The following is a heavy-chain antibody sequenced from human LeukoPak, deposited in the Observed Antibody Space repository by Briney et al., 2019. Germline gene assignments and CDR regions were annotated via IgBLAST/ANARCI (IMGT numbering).Heavy chain of an antibody. D-gene: IGHD5-18*01. Sequence: GGSLRLSCAASGFTFSSYGMQWVRQAPGKGLEWVAFIRYDGSNKYYADSVKGRFTISRDNSKNTLYLQMNSLRAEDTAVYYCAKSHGYSYGFDYWGQGTLVTVSS. CDR3: AKSHGYSYGFDY. V-gene: IGHV3-30*02. CDR1: GFTFSSYG. J-gene: IGHJ4*02. CDR2: IRYDGSNK.